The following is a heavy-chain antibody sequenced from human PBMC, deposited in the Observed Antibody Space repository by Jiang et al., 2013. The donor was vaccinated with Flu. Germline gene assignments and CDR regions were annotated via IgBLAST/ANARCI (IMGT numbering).Heavy chain of an antibody. D-gene: IGHD3-3*01. J-gene: IGHJ4*02. Sequence: SQTLSLTCAISGDTVSSNSAAWNWIRQSPLRGLEWLGRTYYRSRWYYDYAVSVKSRITINADTSKNQFSLQLNSVTPEDAAVYYCTRGGFGATVSLFHYWGPGNPGHRLL. V-gene: IGHV6-1*01. CDR2: TYYRSRWYY. CDR1: GDTVSSNSAA. CDR3: TRGGFGATVSLFHY.